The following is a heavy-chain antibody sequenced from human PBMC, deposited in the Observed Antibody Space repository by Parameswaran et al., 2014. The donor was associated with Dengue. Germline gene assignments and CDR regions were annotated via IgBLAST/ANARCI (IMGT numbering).Heavy chain of an antibody. CDR3: ARVDWGFWSGYYTLGGYYYYMDV. CDR2: MNPNSGNT. D-gene: IGHD3-3*01. J-gene: IGHJ6*03. Sequence: WVRQAPGQGLEWMGWMNPNSGNTGYAQKFQGRVTMTRNTSISTAYMELSSLRSEDTAVYYCARVDWGFWSGYYTLGGYYYYMDVWGKGTTVTVSS. V-gene: IGHV1-8*01.